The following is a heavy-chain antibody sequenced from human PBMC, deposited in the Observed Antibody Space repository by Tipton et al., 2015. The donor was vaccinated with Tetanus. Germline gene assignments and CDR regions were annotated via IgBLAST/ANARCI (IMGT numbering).Heavy chain of an antibody. Sequence: GLVKPSETLSLTCAVYGGSFSGYYWSWIRQPPGKGLEWIGEINHSGSTNYNPSLKSRVTISVDTSKNHFSLKLSSVTAADTAVYYCAMGSDDYVWGSEYRESYWYFDLWGRGTLVTVSS. D-gene: IGHD3-16*01. CDR1: GGSFSGYY. V-gene: IGHV4-34*01. J-gene: IGHJ2*01. CDR3: AMGSDDYVWGSEYRESYWYFDL. CDR2: INHSGST.